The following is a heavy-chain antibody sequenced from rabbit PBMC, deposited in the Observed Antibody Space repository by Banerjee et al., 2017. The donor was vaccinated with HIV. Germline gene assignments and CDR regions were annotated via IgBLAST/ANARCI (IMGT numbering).Heavy chain of an antibody. CDR2: INTSSGNT. V-gene: IGHV1S45*01. J-gene: IGHJ4*01. CDR1: GFSFSNKYV. CDR3: ARSNDWGLEYFHL. D-gene: IGHD4-1*01. Sequence: QEQLVESGGDLVKPEGSLTLTCTASGFSFSNKYVMCWVRQAPGKGLEWIACINTSSGNTVYASWAKGRFTISKASWTTVTLQMTSLTAADTASYFCARSNDWGLEYFHLWGQGTLVTVS.